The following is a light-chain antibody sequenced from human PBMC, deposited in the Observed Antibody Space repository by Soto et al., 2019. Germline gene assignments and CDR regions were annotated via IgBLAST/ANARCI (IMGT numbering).Light chain of an antibody. J-gene: IGKJ1*01. V-gene: IGKV1-5*03. CDR2: KES. CDR3: QQYESFPRT. Sequence: DLQMTQSPSTLSASVGDRVTITCRASQRINNWLAWYQQKPGKAPKLFIFKESTLESGVPSRFSGSGSGTEFPLIISRLQPDDFATYFCQQYESFPRTFGQGTKVEIK. CDR1: QRINNW.